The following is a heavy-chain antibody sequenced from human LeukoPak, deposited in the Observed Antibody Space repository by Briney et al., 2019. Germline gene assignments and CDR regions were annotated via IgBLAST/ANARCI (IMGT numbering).Heavy chain of an antibody. V-gene: IGHV4-59*01. Sequence: SETLSLTCAVYGGSFSGYYWSWIRQPPGKGREWIGYVYYSGSTNSNPSLKSRVTISVDTSKNQFSLKVSSVTAADTAIYYCARGYNWFDPWGQGTLVTVSS. CDR3: ARGYNWFDP. CDR1: GGSFSGYY. CDR2: VYYSGST. J-gene: IGHJ5*02.